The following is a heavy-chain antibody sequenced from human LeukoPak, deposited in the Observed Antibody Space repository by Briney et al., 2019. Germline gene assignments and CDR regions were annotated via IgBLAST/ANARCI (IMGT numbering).Heavy chain of an antibody. CDR3: ARGLVVPATPEFDY. J-gene: IGHJ4*02. CDR2: INPSSGGT. V-gene: IGHV1-2*02. CDR1: GYTFTGYY. Sequence: GASVKVSCKASGYTFTGYYMHWVRQAPGQGLEWMGWINPSSGGTNYAQKFQGRVTMTRDTSISTAYMELSRLRSDDTAVYYCARGLVVPATPEFDYWGQGTLVTVSS. D-gene: IGHD2-2*01.